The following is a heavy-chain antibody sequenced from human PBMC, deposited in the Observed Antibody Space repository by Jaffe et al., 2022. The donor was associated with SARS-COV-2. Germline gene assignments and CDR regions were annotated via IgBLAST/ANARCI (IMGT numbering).Heavy chain of an antibody. V-gene: IGHV1-24*01. CDR1: GYTLTELS. J-gene: IGHJ4*02. CDR3: AGQLMYYDSSGYPGFYFDY. CDR2: FDPEDGET. D-gene: IGHD3-22*01. Sequence: QVQLVQSGAEVKKPGASVKVSCKVSGYTLTELSMHWVRQAPGKGLEWMGGFDPEDGETIYAQKFQGRVTMTEDTSTDTAYMELSSLRSEDTAVYYCAGQLMYYDSSGYPGFYFDYWGQGTLVTVSS.